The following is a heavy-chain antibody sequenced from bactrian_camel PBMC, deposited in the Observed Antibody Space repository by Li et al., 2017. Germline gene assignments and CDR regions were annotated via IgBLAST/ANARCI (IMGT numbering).Heavy chain of an antibody. CDR1: GGKFSSNP. V-gene: IGHV3S7*01. Sequence: VQLVESGGGLVQPGESLRLSCVVSGGKFSSNPMSWVRQVPGKGLEWVTSSYTDGSDSNYADSVRGRFTISQDNAKNVVYLQMNSLQPEDTAMYYCYTRCYYPSPDGSSLSRRGYWGQGTQVTVS. D-gene: IGHD6*01. CDR2: SYTDGSDS. J-gene: IGHJ6*01. CDR3: YTRCYYPSPDGSSLSRRGY.